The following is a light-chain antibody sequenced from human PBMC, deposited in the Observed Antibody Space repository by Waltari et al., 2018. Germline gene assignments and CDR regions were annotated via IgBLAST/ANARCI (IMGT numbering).Light chain of an antibody. Sequence: EIVLTPSPDPLSLSPGERATLSCRASQSVNSNYLAWYQHKPGQAPRLLIYVTSTRATGIPDRFSGGGSGTDFTLTISRLEPEDSAVYYCQQYGNSQFTFGPGTKVDIK. CDR2: VTS. CDR1: QSVNSNY. CDR3: QQYGNSQFT. J-gene: IGKJ3*01. V-gene: IGKV3-20*01.